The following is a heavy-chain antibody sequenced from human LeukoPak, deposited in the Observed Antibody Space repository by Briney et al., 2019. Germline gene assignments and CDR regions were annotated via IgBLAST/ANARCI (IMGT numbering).Heavy chain of an antibody. CDR2: INPNSGGT. CDR1: GYTFTGYY. Sequence: GASVKVSCKASGYTFTGYYMHWVRQAPGQGLEWMGRINPNSGGTNYAQKFQGRVTMTRDTSISTAYMELSRLRSDDTAVYYCAGQVDIVDIVKNYYYYYGMDVWGQGTTVTVSS. CDR3: AGQVDIVDIVKNYYYYYGMDV. V-gene: IGHV1-2*06. J-gene: IGHJ6*02. D-gene: IGHD5-12*01.